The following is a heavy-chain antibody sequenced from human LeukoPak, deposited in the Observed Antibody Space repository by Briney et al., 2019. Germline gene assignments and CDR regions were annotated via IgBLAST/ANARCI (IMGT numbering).Heavy chain of an antibody. J-gene: IGHJ4*02. CDR3: AKETSSSFDC. CDR2: ISNSGGST. D-gene: IGHD6-6*01. CDR1: GFTFSSYA. V-gene: IGHV3-23*01. Sequence: PGGSLRLSCAASGFTFSSYAMNWVRQAPGKGLEWVSGISNSGGSTYYADSVKGRFTISRDNSKNTLYLQMNSLRAGDTAVYYCAKETSSSFDCWGQGTLVTVSS.